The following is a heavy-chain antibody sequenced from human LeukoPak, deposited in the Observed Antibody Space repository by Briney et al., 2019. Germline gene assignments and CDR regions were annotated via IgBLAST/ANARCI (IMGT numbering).Heavy chain of an antibody. CDR2: INHSGRT. J-gene: IGHJ3*02. CDR1: GGSFSGYY. V-gene: IGHV4-34*01. D-gene: IGHD1-26*01. CDR3: ARDPIWSGSYQDAFDI. Sequence: SETLSLTCAVYGGSFSGYYWSWIRQPPGKGLEWIGEINHSGRTNYNPSLKSRVTISVDTSKNQFSLKLSSVTAADTAVYYCARDPIWSGSYQDAFDIWGQGTMVTVSS.